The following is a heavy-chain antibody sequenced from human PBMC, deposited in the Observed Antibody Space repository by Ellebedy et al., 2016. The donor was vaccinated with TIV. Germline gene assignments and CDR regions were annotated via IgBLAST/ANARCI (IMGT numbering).Heavy chain of an antibody. CDR2: VNSDGSST. Sequence: GESLKISCAASGLTFSSYWMHWVRQAPGKGLVWVSRVNSDGSSTTYADSVKGRFTISRDDARSSLYLQMNSLSAEDTAVYYCGRGQTTFEYWGQGTLVTVSS. D-gene: IGHD4-11*01. J-gene: IGHJ4*02. V-gene: IGHV3-74*01. CDR3: GRGQTTFEY. CDR1: GLTFSSYW.